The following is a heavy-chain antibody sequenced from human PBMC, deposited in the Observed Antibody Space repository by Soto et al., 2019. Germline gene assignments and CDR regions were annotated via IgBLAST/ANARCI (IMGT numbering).Heavy chain of an antibody. V-gene: IGHV1-46*01. CDR2: SNPSVGST. CDR3: ARDPTPFRGDPLDY. CDR1: GYTFINYY. D-gene: IGHD3-16*01. J-gene: IGHJ4*02. Sequence: HVQLVQSGADGKKPGASVKVSCKASGYTFINYYMHWVRQAPGQGLEWMGMSNPSVGSTTYAQRFQGRVTMTTDTSTSTVFMELNSLRSEDTAVYYCARDPTPFRGDPLDYWGQGTLVTVSS.